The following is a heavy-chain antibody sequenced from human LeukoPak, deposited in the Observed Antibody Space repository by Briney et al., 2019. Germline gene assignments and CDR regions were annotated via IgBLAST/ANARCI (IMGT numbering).Heavy chain of an antibody. Sequence: GGSLRLSCAASGFTFSSYSMNWVRQAPGKGLEWVSSISSSSSYIYYADSVKGRFTISRDNAKNSLYLQMNSLRAEDTALYHCARDLLAAAGRWFDPWGQGTLVTVSS. J-gene: IGHJ5*02. CDR2: ISSSSSYI. D-gene: IGHD6-13*01. CDR3: ARDLLAAAGRWFDP. V-gene: IGHV3-21*04. CDR1: GFTFSSYS.